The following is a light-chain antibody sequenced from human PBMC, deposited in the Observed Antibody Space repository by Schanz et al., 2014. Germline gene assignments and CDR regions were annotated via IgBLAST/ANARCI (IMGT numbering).Light chain of an antibody. Sequence: DIQMTQSPSSLSASVGDRVTITCRASQSIRSSLNWYQQKPGKAPKLLIYAASSFQSGVPSRFSGSGSGTDFTLTISSLQPEDFATYYCQQSYSAPWTFGQGTKVAIK. CDR3: QQSYSAPWT. CDR2: AAS. J-gene: IGKJ1*01. V-gene: IGKV1-39*01. CDR1: QSIRSS.